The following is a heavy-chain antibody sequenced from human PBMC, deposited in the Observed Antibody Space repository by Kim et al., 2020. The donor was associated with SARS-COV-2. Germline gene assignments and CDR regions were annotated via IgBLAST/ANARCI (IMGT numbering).Heavy chain of an antibody. J-gene: IGHJ4*02. Sequence: GSEKYYVDSVKGRFTISRDNAKNSLYLQMNSLRAEDTAVYYCARGANFDYWGQGTLVTVSS. CDR3: ARGANFDY. CDR2: GSEK. V-gene: IGHV3-7*03. D-gene: IGHD5-12*01.